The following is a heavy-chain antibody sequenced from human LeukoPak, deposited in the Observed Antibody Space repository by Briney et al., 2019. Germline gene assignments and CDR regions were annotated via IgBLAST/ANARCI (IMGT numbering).Heavy chain of an antibody. D-gene: IGHD2-21*02. V-gene: IGHV3-21*01. J-gene: IGHJ6*03. CDR1: GFTFSSYS. CDR2: ISSSSSYI. Sequence: GGSLRLSGAASGFTFSSYSMNWVRQAPGKGLKWVSSISSSSSYIYYADSVKGRFTISRDNAKNSLYLQMNSLRAEYTAVYYCARDNIVVVTAIYYYYMDVWGKGTTVTVSS. CDR3: ARDNIVVVTAIYYYYMDV.